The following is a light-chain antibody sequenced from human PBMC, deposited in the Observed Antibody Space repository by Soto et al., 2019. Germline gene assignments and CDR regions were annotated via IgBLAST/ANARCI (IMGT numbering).Light chain of an antibody. J-gene: IGKJ1*01. Sequence: EIELTQSPGTLSVSPGEGATLSCRASQTVSSSYLAWYKQKPSQAPRLLRYGASRRAAGIPDRFSGSGSGTEFTLTISRLEPEDFAVYYCQQYGSSVWSFGQGTKVDIK. V-gene: IGKV3-20*01. CDR3: QQYGSSVWS. CDR1: QTVSSSY. CDR2: GAS.